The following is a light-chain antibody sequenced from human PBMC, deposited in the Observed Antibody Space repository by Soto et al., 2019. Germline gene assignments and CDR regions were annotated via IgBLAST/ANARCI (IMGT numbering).Light chain of an antibody. Sequence: EMVMAQSPAALSVSPGERATLSFRASQSVSRNLDWYQKKPGQAPRLLIYGASTRATGIPARISGSGSGTELTITITSLKSEDFAVYYCQQYNNWPWTFGHGTKVDIK. CDR2: GAS. J-gene: IGKJ1*01. CDR3: QQYNNWPWT. CDR1: QSVSRN. V-gene: IGKV3-15*01.